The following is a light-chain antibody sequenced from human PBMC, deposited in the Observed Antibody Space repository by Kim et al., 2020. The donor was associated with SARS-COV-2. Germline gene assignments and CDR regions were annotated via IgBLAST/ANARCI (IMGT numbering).Light chain of an antibody. V-gene: IGLV2-14*03. CDR2: DVS. Sequence: GRSTTIACAGTSSDVGGYNYVSWYQQHPGKAPKLMIYDVSNRPSGVSNRFSGSKSGNTASLTISGLQAEDEADYYCSSYTSSSTVVFGGGTQLTVL. CDR1: SSDVGGYNY. J-gene: IGLJ2*01. CDR3: SSYTSSSTVV.